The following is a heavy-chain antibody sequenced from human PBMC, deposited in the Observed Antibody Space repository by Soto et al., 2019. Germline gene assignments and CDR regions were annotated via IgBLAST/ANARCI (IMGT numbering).Heavy chain of an antibody. CDR3: ATSTWYAFDI. D-gene: IGHD6-13*01. J-gene: IGHJ3*02. V-gene: IGHV3-21*01. Sequence: EVQLVESGGGLVKPGGSLRLSCSASGFTFSNSIINWVRQAPGQVLEWVSSISGSSDFLYYADSVKGRFTISRDTTTNSLYLQMNSLRAEDTAVYYCATSTWYAFDIWGQGTMVTVSS. CDR2: ISGSSDFL. CDR1: GFTFSNSI.